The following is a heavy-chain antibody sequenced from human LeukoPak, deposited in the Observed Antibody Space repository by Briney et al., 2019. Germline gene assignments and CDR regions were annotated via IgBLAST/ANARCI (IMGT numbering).Heavy chain of an antibody. Sequence: GGSLRLSCAGSGFIFSDSYMSWIRQAPGKGLEWVSYISDSCTSIYYAESVKGRFTISRDNAKNSLYLQMNSERAEDRAVYYCARRFRYHDAWISYYHFDYWGQGTLVTVSS. CDR2: ISDSCTSI. CDR1: GFIFSDSY. CDR3: ARRFRYHDAWISYYHFDY. J-gene: IGHJ4*02. D-gene: IGHD3-3*01. V-gene: IGHV3-11*01.